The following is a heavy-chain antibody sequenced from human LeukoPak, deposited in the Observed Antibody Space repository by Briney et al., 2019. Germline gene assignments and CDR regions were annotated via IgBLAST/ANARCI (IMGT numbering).Heavy chain of an antibody. CDR2: INPNRGAT. CDR1: GYTFSGYY. D-gene: IGHD4-23*01. V-gene: IGHV1-2*04. J-gene: IGHJ3*02. Sequence: ASVKASCKASGYTFSGYYIHWVRQAPGQGLKWMGWINPNRGATNYAQNFRDWVTLTRDTSISTAYMELRRLTSDDTAVYYCARDYNYGGNSKNAFDIWGQGTMVTVSS. CDR3: ARDYNYGGNSKNAFDI.